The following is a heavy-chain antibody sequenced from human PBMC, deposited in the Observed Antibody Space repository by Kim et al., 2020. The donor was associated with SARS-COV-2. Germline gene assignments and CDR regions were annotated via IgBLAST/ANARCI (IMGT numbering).Heavy chain of an antibody. CDR3: ARKHIVVVTAKYYFDY. V-gene: IGHV4-34*01. Sequence: SETLSLTCAVYGGSFSGYYWSWIRQPPGKGLEWIGEINHSGSTNYNPSLKSRVTISVDTSKNQFSLKLSSVTAADTAVYYCARKHIVVVTAKYYFDYWGQGTLVTVSS. CDR2: INHSGST. J-gene: IGHJ4*02. D-gene: IGHD2-21*02. CDR1: GGSFSGYY.